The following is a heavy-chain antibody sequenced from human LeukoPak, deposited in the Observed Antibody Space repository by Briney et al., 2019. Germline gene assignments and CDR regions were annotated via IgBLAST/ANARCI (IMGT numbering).Heavy chain of an antibody. Sequence: SQTLFLTCTVSGGSISSGGYYWSWIRQHPGKGLEWIGYIYYSGSTYYNPSLKSRVTISVDTSKNLFSLKLSSVTAADTAVYYCARYTYYYDSSGYYYPYTWFDPWGQGTLVTVSS. V-gene: IGHV4-31*03. CDR1: GGSISSGGYY. CDR2: IYYSGST. D-gene: IGHD3-22*01. CDR3: ARYTYYYDSSGYYYPYTWFDP. J-gene: IGHJ5*02.